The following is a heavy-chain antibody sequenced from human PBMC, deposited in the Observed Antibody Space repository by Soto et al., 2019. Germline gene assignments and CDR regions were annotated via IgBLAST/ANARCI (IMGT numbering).Heavy chain of an antibody. J-gene: IGHJ5*02. CDR2: TYFRSKWYN. CDR3: AKEGNLGPKTGYAFDP. CDR1: GDSVSSKNAS. V-gene: IGHV6-1*01. Sequence: PSQTLSLTCAISGDSVSSKNASWTWFRQSPSRGLEWLGRTYFRSKWYNDYAVSVKSRIIINPDTSNNQFSLQLNSVTPEDTAVYFCAKEGNLGPKTGYAFDPWGQGIMVTVSS. D-gene: IGHD5-12*01.